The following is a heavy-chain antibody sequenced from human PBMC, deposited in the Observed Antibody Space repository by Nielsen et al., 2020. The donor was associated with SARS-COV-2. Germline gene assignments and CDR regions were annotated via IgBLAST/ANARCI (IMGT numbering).Heavy chain of an antibody. V-gene: IGHV3-9*01. CDR2: ISWNSGSI. CDR1: GFTFDDYA. D-gene: IGHD3-9*01. J-gene: IGHJ4*02. Sequence: SLKISCAASGFTFDDYAMHWVRQAPGKGLEWVSGISWNSGSIGYADSVKGRFTISRDKAKNSLYLQKNSLREEDAAVYYCASSFASGYIDYWGQGTLVTVSS. CDR3: ASSFASGYIDY.